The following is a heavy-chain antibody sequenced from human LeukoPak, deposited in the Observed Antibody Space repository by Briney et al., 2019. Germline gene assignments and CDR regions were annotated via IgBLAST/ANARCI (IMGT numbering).Heavy chain of an antibody. J-gene: IGHJ4*02. D-gene: IGHD1-14*01. CDR1: GYSISSGYY. CDR3: ASAPGGNPTTHYFDS. V-gene: IGHV4-38-2*02. Sequence: SETLSLTCTVSGYSISSGYYWGWIRQPPGKGLEWIGSIYHSGSTYYNPSLKSRVTISVDTSKNQFSLQLSSVTAADTAVYYCASAPGGNPTTHYFDSWGQGTLVTVSS. CDR2: IYHSGST.